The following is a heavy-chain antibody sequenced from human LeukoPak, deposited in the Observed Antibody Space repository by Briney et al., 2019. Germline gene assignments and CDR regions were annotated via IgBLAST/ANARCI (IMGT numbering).Heavy chain of an antibody. CDR3: AKVRSPSMLTTIFDC. CDR1: GFTFNSYA. CDR2: ISDSGGRK. Sequence: PGESLRLSCAASGFTFNSYAMSWVRQAPGKGLEWVSGISDSGGRKFYADSVKGRFTISRDNSKNTLYLEMNNLRAEDTAVYYCAKVRSPSMLTTIFDCWGQGTLVTVSS. V-gene: IGHV3-23*01. J-gene: IGHJ4*02. D-gene: IGHD2/OR15-2a*01.